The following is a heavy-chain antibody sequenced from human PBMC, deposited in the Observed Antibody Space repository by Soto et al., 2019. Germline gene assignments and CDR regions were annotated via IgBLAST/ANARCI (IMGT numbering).Heavy chain of an antibody. Sequence: QVLLVESGGGLVKAGGSLRLSCAASGFIFSDYYMSWVRQTPGKGLEWVSYISTRSTYTNYADSVKGRFTISRVNTKKALYLQMDSLRVEDTAVYYCARDLAWKRGKVGRYYYGMDVWGQGTTVTVSS. CDR1: GFIFSDYY. V-gene: IGHV3-11*06. J-gene: IGHJ6*02. CDR2: ISTRSTYT. D-gene: IGHD1-1*01. CDR3: ARDLAWKRGKVGRYYYGMDV.